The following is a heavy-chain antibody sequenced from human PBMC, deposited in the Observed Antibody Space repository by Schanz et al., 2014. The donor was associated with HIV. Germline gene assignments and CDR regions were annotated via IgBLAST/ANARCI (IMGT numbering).Heavy chain of an antibody. CDR1: GGTFSNYA. D-gene: IGHD3-22*01. Sequence: QVQLVQSGAEVKKPGSSVTVSCKASGGTFSNYAISWVRQAPGQGLEWMGGIIPIFGTTNYAQKFQGRVTITADKSTRTAYMELSSLRFEDTAVYYCARVVEIVVVITSRPYYLDYWGQGTLVTVSS. CDR3: ARVVEIVVVITSRPYYLDY. V-gene: IGHV1-69*06. CDR2: IIPIFGTT. J-gene: IGHJ4*02.